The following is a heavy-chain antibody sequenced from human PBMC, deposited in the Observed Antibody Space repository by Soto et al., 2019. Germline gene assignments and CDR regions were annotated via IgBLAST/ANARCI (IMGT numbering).Heavy chain of an antibody. CDR2: INAGNGNT. CDR3: ARVYTVLSYYYYGMDV. J-gene: IGHJ6*02. D-gene: IGHD4-17*01. V-gene: IGHV1-3*01. CDR1: GYTFTSYA. Sequence: ASVKVSCKASGYTFTSYAMHWVRQAPGQRLEWMGWINAGNGNTKYSQKFQGRVTITRDTSASTAYTELSSLRSEDTAVYYCARVYTVLSYYYYGMDVWGQGTTVTVSS.